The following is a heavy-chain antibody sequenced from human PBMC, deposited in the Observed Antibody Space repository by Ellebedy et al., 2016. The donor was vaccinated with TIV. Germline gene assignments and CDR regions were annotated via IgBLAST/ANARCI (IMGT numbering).Heavy chain of an antibody. V-gene: IGHV1-18*04. J-gene: IGHJ4*02. CDR1: GYSFSIFG. D-gene: IGHD2-8*01. CDR2: ISIYNGNT. CDR3: ARDLRGSLKGGY. Sequence: AASVTVSCKASGYSFSIFGFSWVRQPPGQGLQWMGWISIYNGNTKYSQKFQGRVNMTTATSTTTVSMELRSLRSDDTAVYYCARDLRGSLKGGYWGQGTLVTVSS.